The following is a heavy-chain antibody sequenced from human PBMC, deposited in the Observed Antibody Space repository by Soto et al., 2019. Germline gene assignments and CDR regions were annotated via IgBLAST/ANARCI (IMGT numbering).Heavy chain of an antibody. CDR1: GGSISSGGYY. CDR3: ARTRYYYYYYMDV. J-gene: IGHJ6*03. V-gene: IGHV4-31*03. Sequence: SETLSLTCTVSGGSISSGGYYWSWIRQHPGKGLEWIGYIYYSGSTYYNPSLKSRVTISVDTSKNQFSLKLSSVTAADTAVYYCARTRYYYYYYMDVWGKGTTVTVSS. CDR2: IYYSGST.